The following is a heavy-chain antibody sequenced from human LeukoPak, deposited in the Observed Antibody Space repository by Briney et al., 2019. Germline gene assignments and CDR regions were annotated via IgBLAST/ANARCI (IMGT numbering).Heavy chain of an antibody. CDR1: GGSISSDDYY. V-gene: IGHV4-30-4*01. D-gene: IGHD3-22*01. Sequence: SETLSLTCTVSGGSISSDDYYWSWIRQPPGKGLEWIGYIYYSESTYYNPSLESRVNISINTSKNQFSLKLSSVTAADTAVYYCGGEHGGYSDYWGQGTLVTVSS. CDR3: GGEHGGYSDY. J-gene: IGHJ4*02. CDR2: IYYSEST.